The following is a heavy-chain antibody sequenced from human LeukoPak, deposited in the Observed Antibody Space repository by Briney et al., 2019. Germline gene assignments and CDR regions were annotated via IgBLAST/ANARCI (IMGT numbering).Heavy chain of an antibody. CDR3: ARDLHYYVAMGV. Sequence: PGGSLRLSCEASGFTFSAYAMTWVRQAPGKGLEWVSSIGSDNKPHYSEPVKGRFAISRDNSKNMLFLQLNSLRAEDTALYYCARDLHYYVAMGVWGQGTTATVSS. CDR1: GFTFSAYA. CDR2: IGSDNKP. J-gene: IGHJ6*02. V-gene: IGHV3-23*01. D-gene: IGHD3-10*02.